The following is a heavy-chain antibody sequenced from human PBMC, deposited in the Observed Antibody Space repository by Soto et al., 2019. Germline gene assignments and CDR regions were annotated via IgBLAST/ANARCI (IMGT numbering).Heavy chain of an antibody. CDR2: IKQDGSEK. V-gene: IGHV3-7*01. J-gene: IGHJ4*02. CDR1: GFTFSSYW. CDR3: ARERRLTIFGMGYFDY. D-gene: IGHD3-3*01. Sequence: EVQLVESGGDLVQPGGSLRLSCAASGFTFSSYWMSWVRQAPGKGLEWVANIKQDGSEKHHVDSVKGRFTISRDNAKTSLYLQMNSLRAVDTAVYYCARERRLTIFGMGYFDYWGQGTLVPVSS.